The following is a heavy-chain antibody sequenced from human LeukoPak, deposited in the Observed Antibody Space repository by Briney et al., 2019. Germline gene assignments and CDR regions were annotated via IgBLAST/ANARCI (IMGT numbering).Heavy chain of an antibody. D-gene: IGHD3-22*01. J-gene: IGHJ4*02. CDR3: ARGYYDSSGYYYGFDY. CDR2: ISYDGSNK. CDR1: GFTFSSYA. Sequence: QPGRSLRLSCAASGFTFSSYAMHWVRQAPGKGLEWVAVISYDGSNKYCADSVKGRFTISRDNSKNTLYLQMNSLRAEDTAVYYCARGYYDSSGYYYGFDYWGQGTLVTVSS. V-gene: IGHV3-30-3*01.